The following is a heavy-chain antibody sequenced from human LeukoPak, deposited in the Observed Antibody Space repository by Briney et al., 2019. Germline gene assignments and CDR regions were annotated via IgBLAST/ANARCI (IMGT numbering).Heavy chain of an antibody. J-gene: IGHJ3*02. CDR1: GGSLSSNSSY. CDR3: ARAARLRITLVRLIHAAFDM. D-gene: IGHD3-10*01. V-gene: IGHV4-39*02. CDR2: LYYAGNT. Sequence: SSETLSLTCTVSGGSLSSNSSYWGWVRQPPGKGLEWIGRLYYAGNTFLNPTLDSRVTITVDKSKNQFSLKLRSATAADTAVYYCARAARLRITLVRLIHAAFDMWGQGTMVTVSS.